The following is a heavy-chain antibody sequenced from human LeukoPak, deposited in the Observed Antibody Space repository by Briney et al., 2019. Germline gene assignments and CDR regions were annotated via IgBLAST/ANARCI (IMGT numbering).Heavy chain of an antibody. V-gene: IGHV3-23*01. CDR2: ISGSGGST. CDR3: AKTQGCNGWYNYYYGLGL. D-gene: IGHD6-19*01. CDR1: GFTFSSYA. Sequence: GGSLRLSCAASGFTFSSYAMSWVRQAPGKGLEWVSAISGSGGSTYYADSVKGRFTISRDNSKNTLYLQMNSLRAEDTAVYYCAKTQGCNGWYNYYYGLGLWGQGTTVTVSS. J-gene: IGHJ6*01.